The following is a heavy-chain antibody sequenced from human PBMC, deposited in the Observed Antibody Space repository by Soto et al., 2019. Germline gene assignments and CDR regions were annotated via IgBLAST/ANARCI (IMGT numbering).Heavy chain of an antibody. D-gene: IGHD3-3*01. Sequence: GGSLRLSCAASGFTFDDYAMHWVRQAPGKGLEWVSGISWNSGSIGYADSVKGRFTISRDNAKNSLYLQMNSLRAEDTALYYCAKGPVPDFWSGSPPFDIWGQGTMVTVSS. CDR2: ISWNSGSI. CDR3: AKGPVPDFWSGSPPFDI. V-gene: IGHV3-9*01. J-gene: IGHJ3*02. CDR1: GFTFDDYA.